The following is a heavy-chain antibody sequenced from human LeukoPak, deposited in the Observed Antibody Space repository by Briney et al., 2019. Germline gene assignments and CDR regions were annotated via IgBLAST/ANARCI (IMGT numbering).Heavy chain of an antibody. J-gene: IGHJ4*02. V-gene: IGHV4-34*01. Sequence: PSETLSLTCAVYGGSFSGYYWSWIRQPPGKGLEWIGEINHSGSTNYNPSLKSRVTMSVDTSKNQFSLKLSSVTAADTAVYYCARDRYIYGSGDIYDYWGQGTLLTVSS. D-gene: IGHD3-10*01. CDR1: GGSFSGYY. CDR2: INHSGST. CDR3: ARDRYIYGSGDIYDY.